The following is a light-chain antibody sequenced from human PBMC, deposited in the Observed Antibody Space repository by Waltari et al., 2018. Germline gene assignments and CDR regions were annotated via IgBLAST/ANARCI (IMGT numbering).Light chain of an antibody. CDR2: WAS. CDR3: QQYYDTPYT. Sequence: DIVMTQSQDSLAVSLGERATINCKSSQSVLYSSNNKNYLAWYQQKPGQPPKLLIYWASTRESGAPDRFSGSGSGTDFTLTISSLQAEDVAVYYCQQYYDTPYTFGQGTKLEIK. CDR1: QSVLYSSNNKNY. J-gene: IGKJ2*01. V-gene: IGKV4-1*01.